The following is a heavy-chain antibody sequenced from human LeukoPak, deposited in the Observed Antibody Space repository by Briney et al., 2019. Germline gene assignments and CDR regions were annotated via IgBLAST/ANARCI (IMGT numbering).Heavy chain of an antibody. CDR3: ARGSAVVDVAGAFDS. Sequence: GGSLRLSCAASGFSVSINYMSWVRQAPGKGLEWVSVMYTGGTTNYADSVKGRFTISRDNSKNTLYLQMNRLRAEDMGVYYCARGSAVVDVAGAFDSWGQGTMVTVSP. J-gene: IGHJ3*01. D-gene: IGHD2-15*01. CDR1: GFSVSINY. V-gene: IGHV3-66*01. CDR2: MYTGGTT.